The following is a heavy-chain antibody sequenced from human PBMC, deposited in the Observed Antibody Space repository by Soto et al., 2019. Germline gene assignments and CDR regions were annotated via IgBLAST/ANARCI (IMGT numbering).Heavy chain of an antibody. CDR3: AREPYSYGKYYVDY. CDR1: GGSISSGGYY. Sequence: PSETLSLTCTVSGGSISSGGYYWSWIRQHPGKGLEWIGYIYYSGSTYYNPSLKSRVTISVDTSKNQFSLKLSSVTAADTAVYYCAREPYSYGKYYVDYWGQGTLVTVSS. CDR2: IYYSGST. D-gene: IGHD5-18*01. J-gene: IGHJ4*02. V-gene: IGHV4-31*03.